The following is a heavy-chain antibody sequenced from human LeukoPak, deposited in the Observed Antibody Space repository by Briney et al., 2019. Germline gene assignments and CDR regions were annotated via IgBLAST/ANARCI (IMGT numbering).Heavy chain of an antibody. Sequence: ASVKVSCKASGGTFSSYAISWVRQAPGQGLEWMGGIIPIFGTANYAQKFQGRVTITADKSTSTAYMELSSLRSEDTAVYYCASIGGTVGRFHGFDYWGQGTLVTVSS. D-gene: IGHD4-23*01. CDR1: GGTFSSYA. J-gene: IGHJ4*02. CDR2: IIPIFGTA. V-gene: IGHV1-69*06. CDR3: ASIGGTVGRFHGFDY.